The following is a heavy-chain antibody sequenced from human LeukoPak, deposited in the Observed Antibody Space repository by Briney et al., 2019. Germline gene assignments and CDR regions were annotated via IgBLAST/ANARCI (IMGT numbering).Heavy chain of an antibody. J-gene: IGHJ4*02. CDR1: GGTFISYA. CDR2: IIPIFGTA. Sequence: SVKVSFKASGGTFISYAISWVRQAPGQGLEWRGKIIPIFGTANYTQKFQGRVTITTDESTSTAYMELSSLRSEDTAVYYCARGYSYGLYFDYWGQGTLVTVSS. V-gene: IGHV1-69*05. CDR3: ARGYSYGLYFDY. D-gene: IGHD5-18*01.